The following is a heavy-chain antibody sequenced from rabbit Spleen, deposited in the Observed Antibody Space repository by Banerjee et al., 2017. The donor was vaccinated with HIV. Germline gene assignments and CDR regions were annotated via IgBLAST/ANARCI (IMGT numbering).Heavy chain of an antibody. D-gene: IGHD2-1*01. CDR3: ARDDYGAYGWDL. CDR2: IYAGSSGTT. CDR1: GFSFSSSYW. Sequence: QEQLEESGGDLVKPEGSLTLTCTASGFSFSSSYWICWVRQAPGKGLDWIACIYAGSSGTTYYASWAKGRFTISKTSSTTVTLQMTSLTAADTATYFCARDDYGAYGWDLWGPGTLVTVS. J-gene: IGHJ4*01. V-gene: IGHV1S45*01.